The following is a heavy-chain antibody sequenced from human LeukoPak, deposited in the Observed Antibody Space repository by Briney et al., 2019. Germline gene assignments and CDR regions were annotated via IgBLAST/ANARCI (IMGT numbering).Heavy chain of an antibody. CDR3: ARAFDY. J-gene: IGHJ4*02. Sequence: GGSLRLSCAASGFTFSSYAMSWVRQAPGKGLEWVSYISSGGNTVRYADSVKGRFIMSRDNAENSLYLQPNSLRAEDTAVYYCARAFDYWGQGTLVTVSS. CDR1: GFTFSSYA. V-gene: IGHV3-48*03. CDR2: ISSGGNTV.